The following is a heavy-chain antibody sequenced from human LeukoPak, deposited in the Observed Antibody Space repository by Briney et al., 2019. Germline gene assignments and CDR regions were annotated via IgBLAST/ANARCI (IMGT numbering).Heavy chain of an antibody. Sequence: GGSLRLSCAASGFTFSSYSMNWVRQAPGKGLEWVSSISSSSSYIYYADSVKGRFTISRDNAKNSLYLQMNSLRAEDTAVYYCAIAGEYSCGPEGYWGQGTLVTVSS. CDR2: ISSSSSYI. V-gene: IGHV3-21*01. CDR3: AIAGEYSCGPEGY. CDR1: GFTFSSYS. D-gene: IGHD5-18*01. J-gene: IGHJ4*02.